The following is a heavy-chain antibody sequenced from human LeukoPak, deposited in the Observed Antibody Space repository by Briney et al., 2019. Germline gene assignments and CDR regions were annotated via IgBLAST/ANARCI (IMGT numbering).Heavy chain of an antibody. CDR3: AREDRTTSSGYPDPFDY. CDR2: IYISGDT. J-gene: IGHJ4*02. Sequence: PSETLSLTCTVSGGSISSHYWSWIRQPAGKGLEWIGRIYISGDTDHNPSLKSRVTMSVDTSKNQFFLKLSSVTAADTAVYYCAREDRTTSSGYPDPFDYWGQGTLVTVSS. CDR1: GGSISSHY. V-gene: IGHV4-4*07. D-gene: IGHD3-22*01.